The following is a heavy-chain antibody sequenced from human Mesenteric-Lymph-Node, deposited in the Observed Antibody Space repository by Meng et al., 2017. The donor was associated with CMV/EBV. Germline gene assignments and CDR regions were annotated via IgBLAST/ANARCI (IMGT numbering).Heavy chain of an antibody. J-gene: IGHJ5*02. Sequence: SETLSLTCGVYGGSIIGYFWSWIRQSPGKGLEWIGEISHAGTTNYNPSLKSRVTLSLDMSKNQFSLNLSSVTAADTAVYYCARAVVVVPAATVGCWFDPWGQGTLVTVSS. D-gene: IGHD2-2*01. V-gene: IGHV4-34*01. CDR1: GGSIIGYF. CDR3: ARAVVVVPAATVGCWFDP. CDR2: ISHAGTT.